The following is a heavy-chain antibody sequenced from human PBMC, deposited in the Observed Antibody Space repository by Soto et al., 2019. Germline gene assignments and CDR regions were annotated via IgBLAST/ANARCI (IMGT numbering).Heavy chain of an antibody. Sequence: SETLSLTCTVSGGSISSYYWSWIRQPPGKGLEWIGYIYYSGSTNYNPSLKSRVTISVDTSKNQFSLKLSSVTAADTAVYYCARDYDILTGLFDPWGQGTLVTVSS. V-gene: IGHV4-59*01. CDR2: IYYSGST. D-gene: IGHD3-9*01. CDR3: ARDYDILTGLFDP. J-gene: IGHJ5*02. CDR1: GGSISSYY.